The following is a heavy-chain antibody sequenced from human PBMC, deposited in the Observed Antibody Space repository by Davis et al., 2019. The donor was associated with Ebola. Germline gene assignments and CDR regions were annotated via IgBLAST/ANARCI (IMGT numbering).Heavy chain of an antibody. V-gene: IGHV3-33*06. CDR3: AKNPKNYYGMDV. Sequence: GESLKISCAASGFTFSSYGMHWVCQAPGKGLEWVAVIWYDGSNKYYADSVKGRFTISRDNSKNTLYLQMNSLRAEDTAVYYCAKNPKNYYGMDVWGQGTTVTVSS. J-gene: IGHJ6*02. CDR1: GFTFSSYG. CDR2: IWYDGSNK.